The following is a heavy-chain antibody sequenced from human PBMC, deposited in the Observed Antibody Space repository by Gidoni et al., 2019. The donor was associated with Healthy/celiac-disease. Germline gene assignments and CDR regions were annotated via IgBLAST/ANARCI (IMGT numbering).Heavy chain of an antibody. CDR1: GFTFCSYA. D-gene: IGHD6-6*01. CDR2: ISGSGGST. V-gene: IGHV3-23*01. CDR3: AKDSRIAARPSIILGY. J-gene: IGHJ4*02. Sequence: EVQLLESGGGLVQPGGSLRLSCAASGFTFCSYAMSWVRQAPGKGLEWVSAISGSGGSTYYADSVKGRFTISRDNSKNTLYLQMNSLRAEDTAVYYCAKDSRIAARPSIILGYWGQGTLVTVSS.